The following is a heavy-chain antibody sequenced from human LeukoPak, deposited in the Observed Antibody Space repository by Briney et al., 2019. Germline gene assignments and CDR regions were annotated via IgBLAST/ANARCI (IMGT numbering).Heavy chain of an antibody. CDR2: IIPIFGTA. J-gene: IGHJ1*01. V-gene: IGHV1-69*05. D-gene: IGHD2-15*01. CDR3: ATQPPVLTCQWWFQH. CDR1: GGTFSSYA. Sequence: ASVKVSCKASGGTFSSYAISWVRQAPGQGLEWMGRIIPIFGTANYAQKFQGRVTITTDESTSTAYMELSSLRSADTAVYFCATQPPVLTCQWWFQHWGQGTLVTVSS.